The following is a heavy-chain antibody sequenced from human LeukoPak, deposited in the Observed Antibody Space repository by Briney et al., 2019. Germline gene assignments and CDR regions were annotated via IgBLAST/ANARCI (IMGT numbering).Heavy chain of an antibody. D-gene: IGHD3-10*01. CDR2: IIPIFGTA. CDR1: GGTFSSYA. V-gene: IGHV1-69*05. Sequence: SVKVSCKASGGTFSSYAISWVRQAPGQGLEWMGGIIPIFGTANYAQKFQGRVTITTDESTSTAYMELSSLRSEDTAVYYCARGKEKKFYYGSGEEEDWFDPWGQGTLVTVSS. J-gene: IGHJ5*02. CDR3: ARGKEKKFYYGSGEEEDWFDP.